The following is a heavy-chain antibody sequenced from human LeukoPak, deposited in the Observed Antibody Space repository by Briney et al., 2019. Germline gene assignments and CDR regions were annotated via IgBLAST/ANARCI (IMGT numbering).Heavy chain of an antibody. J-gene: IGHJ3*02. D-gene: IGHD2-8*01. V-gene: IGHV3-13*04. CDR1: GFTFSSYD. CDR3: ARAWQWAFDI. CDR2: IGTAGDT. Sequence: TGGSLRLSCAASGFTFSSYDMHWVRQGTGKGLEWVSAIGTAGDTYYPGSVKGRFTISRDNAKNSLSLQMNSLRAEDTAVYYCARAWQWAFDIWGQGTMVTVSS.